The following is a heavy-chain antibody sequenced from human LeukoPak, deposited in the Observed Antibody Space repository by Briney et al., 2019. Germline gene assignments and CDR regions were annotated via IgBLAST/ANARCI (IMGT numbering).Heavy chain of an antibody. V-gene: IGHV1-2*02. Sequence: GASVKVSCKASGYTFTGYYMHWVRQAPGQGLEWMGWINPNSGGTNYAQKFQGRVTMTRHTSISTAYMELSRLRSDDTAVYYCARALMSSIAARSVDYWGQGTLVTVSS. D-gene: IGHD6-6*01. CDR1: GYTFTGYY. CDR2: INPNSGGT. J-gene: IGHJ4*02. CDR3: ARALMSSIAARSVDY.